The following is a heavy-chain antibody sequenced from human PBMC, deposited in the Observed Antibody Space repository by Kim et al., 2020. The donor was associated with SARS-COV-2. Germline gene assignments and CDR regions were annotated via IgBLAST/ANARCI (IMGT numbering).Heavy chain of an antibody. D-gene: IGHD3-10*01. V-gene: IGHV1-3*01. J-gene: IGHJ4*02. Sequence: ASVKVSCKASGYTFTSYAMHWVRQAPGQRLEWMGWINAGNGNTKYSQKFQGRVTITRDTSASTAYMELSSLRSEDTAVYYCARERGLGLLWFGELFTYFDYWGQGTLVTVSS. CDR1: GYTFTSYA. CDR2: INAGNGNT. CDR3: ARERGLGLLWFGELFTYFDY.